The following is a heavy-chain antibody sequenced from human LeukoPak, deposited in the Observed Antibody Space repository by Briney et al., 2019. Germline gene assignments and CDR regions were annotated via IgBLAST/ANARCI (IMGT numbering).Heavy chain of an antibody. D-gene: IGHD1-1*01. CDR1: GGSISSYY. Sequence: SETPSLPCTVSGGSISSYYWGWIRQPPGKGLEWIGYISHSGSTNFNPSLKSRVTISVDTSKNQFSLKLSSVTAADTAVYYCAREGTAGTNLNWFDPWGQGTLVTVSS. CDR3: AREGTAGTNLNWFDP. V-gene: IGHV4-59*01. J-gene: IGHJ5*02. CDR2: ISHSGST.